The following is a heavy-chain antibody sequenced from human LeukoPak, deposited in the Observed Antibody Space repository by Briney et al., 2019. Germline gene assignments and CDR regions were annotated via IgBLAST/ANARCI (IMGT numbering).Heavy chain of an antibody. CDR2: IYHSGST. J-gene: IGHJ6*03. V-gene: IGHV4-38-2*01. Sequence: PSETLSLTCAVSGYSISSGYYWGWIRQPPGKGLEWIGSIYHSGSTYYNPSLKSRVTISVDTSKNQFSLKLSSVTAADTAVYYCARHGAAGESYHYYYMDVWGKGTTVTVSS. CDR3: ARHGAAGESYHYYYMDV. D-gene: IGHD3-16*01. CDR1: GYSISSGYY.